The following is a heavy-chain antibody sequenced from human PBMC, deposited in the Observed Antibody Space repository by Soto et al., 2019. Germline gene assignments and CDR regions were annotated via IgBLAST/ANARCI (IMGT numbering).Heavy chain of an antibody. Sequence: TVGSLRLSCASSVFTFSSYAMSCVRHSPGKWLEWVGRIKSKTDGGTRDYAAPVKGRFTISRDDSKNTLFLQMNSLKTEDTAIYYCTYLRYDILTGSIWHYFDYGGQGNRVTVFS. J-gene: IGHJ4*02. CDR1: VFTFSSYA. D-gene: IGHD3-9*01. CDR2: IKSKTDGGTR. V-gene: IGHV3-15*01. CDR3: TYLRYDILTGSIWHYFDY.